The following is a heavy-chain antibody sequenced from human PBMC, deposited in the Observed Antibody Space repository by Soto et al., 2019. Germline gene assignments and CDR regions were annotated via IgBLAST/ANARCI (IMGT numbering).Heavy chain of an antibody. Sequence: QVQLVESGGGVVQPGRSLRLSCAASGFTFSSYAMHWVRQAPGKGLEWVAVISYDGSNKYYADSVKGRFTISRDNSKNTLYLQMNSLRAEDTAVYYGARDLPVAGIFYYYGMDVWGQGTTVTVSS. CDR3: ARDLPVAGIFYYYGMDV. D-gene: IGHD6-19*01. CDR2: ISYDGSNK. V-gene: IGHV3-30-3*01. J-gene: IGHJ6*02. CDR1: GFTFSSYA.